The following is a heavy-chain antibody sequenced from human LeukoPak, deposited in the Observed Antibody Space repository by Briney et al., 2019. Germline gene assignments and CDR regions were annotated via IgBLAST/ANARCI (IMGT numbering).Heavy chain of an antibody. CDR2: IKQDGSEK. D-gene: IGHD3-16*02. CDR1: GFTFSSYW. Sequence: GGSLRLSCAASGFTFSSYWMSWVRQAPGKGLEWVANIKQDGSEKYYMDSVKGRFTISRDNAKNSLYLQMNSLRAEDTAVYYCARVRGGVWGSYRYDYWGQGTLVTVSS. J-gene: IGHJ4*02. V-gene: IGHV3-7*01. CDR3: ARVRGGVWGSYRYDY.